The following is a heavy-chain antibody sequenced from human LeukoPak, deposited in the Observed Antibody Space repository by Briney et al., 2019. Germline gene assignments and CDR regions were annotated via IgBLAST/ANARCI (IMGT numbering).Heavy chain of an antibody. D-gene: IGHD1-26*01. CDR3: ARGREIHGASDIKLEDY. CDR1: GYTFTDYY. CDR2: ISPSSGDT. V-gene: IGHV1-2*02. J-gene: IGHJ4*02. Sequence: ASAKVSCKTSGYTFTDYYMHWVRQAPGQGLEWMGWISPSSGDTSYAQKFQGRVTMTRDTSISTVDMDLSGLTSDDTAVFYCARGREIHGASDIKLEDYWGQGTLVTVSS.